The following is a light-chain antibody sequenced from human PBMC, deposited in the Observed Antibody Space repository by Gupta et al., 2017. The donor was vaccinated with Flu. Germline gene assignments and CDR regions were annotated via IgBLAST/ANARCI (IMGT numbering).Light chain of an antibody. CDR1: SSDVGSYDS. Sequence: QPALTQPASVSGSPGQSITISCAGTSSDVGSYDSVSWYQQHPGKAPKLMIYQVSNRPSGVSSRFSAPKSGNMASLTISGLQAEDEADYYCSSFTRANTWVFGGGTKLTVL. CDR3: SSFTRANTWV. J-gene: IGLJ2*01. V-gene: IGLV2-14*01. CDR2: QVS.